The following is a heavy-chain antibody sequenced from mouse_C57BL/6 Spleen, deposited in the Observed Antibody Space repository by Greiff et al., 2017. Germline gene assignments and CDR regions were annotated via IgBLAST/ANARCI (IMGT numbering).Heavy chain of an antibody. V-gene: IGHV6-6*01. CDR2: IRNKANNHAT. J-gene: IGHJ4*01. D-gene: IGHD2-4*01. CDR1: GFTFSDAW. CDR3: TRPGNYYDDDEGYYAMDY. Sequence: EVQVVESGGGLVQPGGSMKLSCAASGFTFSDAWMDWVRQSPEKGLEWVAEIRNKANNHATYYAESVKGRFTISRDDSKSSVYLEMNSLRAEDPGVYYCTRPGNYYDDDEGYYAMDYWGQGTSVTVSS.